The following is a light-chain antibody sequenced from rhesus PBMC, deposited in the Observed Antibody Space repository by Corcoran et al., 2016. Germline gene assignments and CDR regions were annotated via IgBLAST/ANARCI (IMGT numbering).Light chain of an antibody. CDR1: QNVSSY. V-gene: IGKV3-24*04. CDR2: GAS. CDR3: LQSSNWPYS. Sequence: EIVMTQSPATLALSPGERATLSCWASQNVSSYLAWYQQNPGQAPSLLIYGASSRATGIPDRFSGSGSGTEFTLTISNLEPEDVGVYFCLQSSNWPYSFGQGSKLEI. J-gene: IGKJ2*01.